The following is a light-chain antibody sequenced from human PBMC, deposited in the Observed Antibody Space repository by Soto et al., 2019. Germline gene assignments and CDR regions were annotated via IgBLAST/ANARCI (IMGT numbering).Light chain of an antibody. Sequence: DIQMTQSPSSLSASVGDRVSITCRASETISSNYLNWYQQKPGKAPKLLVYAASILHAGVPSRFTGSGFDTDFTLTISSLQPEDFAMYYCQQSFDTPYTFGQGTKVAI. CDR2: AAS. CDR1: ETISSNY. V-gene: IGKV1-39*01. J-gene: IGKJ2*01. CDR3: QQSFDTPYT.